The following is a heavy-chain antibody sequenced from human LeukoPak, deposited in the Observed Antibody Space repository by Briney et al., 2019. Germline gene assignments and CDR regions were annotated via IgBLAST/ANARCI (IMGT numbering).Heavy chain of an antibody. D-gene: IGHD3-22*01. J-gene: IGHJ6*02. Sequence: GGSLRLSCAASGFTFSDHGLNWVRQAPGKELEWVSYISRSGNSIYYADSVKGRFTISRDNAKNSLHLQMNSLRAEDTAVYYCASRIDSSGYYLVDYYYGMDVWGQGTTVTVSS. CDR1: GFTFSDHG. CDR3: ASRIDSSGYYLVDYYYGMDV. V-gene: IGHV3-48*04. CDR2: ISRSGNSI.